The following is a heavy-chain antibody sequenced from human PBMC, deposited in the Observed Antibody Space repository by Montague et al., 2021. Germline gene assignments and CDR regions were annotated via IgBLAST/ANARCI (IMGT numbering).Heavy chain of an antibody. Sequence: SLRLSCAASGFIFNNYVMNWVRQAPGKGLEWVSGINGNSINIDYXDSVKGRFTISRDNAKNSLYLQMNGLRAEDTAFYYCVKDTRDYYPDFWGQGILVTVSS. CDR1: GFIFNNYV. J-gene: IGHJ4*02. D-gene: IGHD3-3*01. V-gene: IGHV3-9*01. CDR3: VKDTRDYYPDF. CDR2: INGNSINI.